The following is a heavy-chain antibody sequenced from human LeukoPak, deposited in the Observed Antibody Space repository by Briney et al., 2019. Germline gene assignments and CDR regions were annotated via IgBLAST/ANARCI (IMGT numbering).Heavy chain of an antibody. Sequence: ASVNVSCKASGGTFSSYAISWVRQAPGQGLEWMGGITPIFGTANYAQKFQGRVTITADESTSTAYMELSSLRSEDTAVYYCARVVTQSGSGFSTLHLDYWGQGTLVTVSS. V-gene: IGHV1-69*13. J-gene: IGHJ4*02. D-gene: IGHD3-10*01. CDR2: ITPIFGTA. CDR3: ARVVTQSGSGFSTLHLDY. CDR1: GGTFSSYA.